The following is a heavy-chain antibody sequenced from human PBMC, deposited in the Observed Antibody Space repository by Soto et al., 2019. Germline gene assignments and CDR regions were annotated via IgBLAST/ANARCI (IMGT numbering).Heavy chain of an antibody. CDR2: IIPIFGTA. D-gene: IGHD6-13*01. CDR3: ARGALIAAAGTDYFAY. J-gene: IGHJ4*02. CDR1: GGTFSSYA. Sequence: QVQLVQSGAEVKKPGSSVKVSCKASGGTFSSYAISWVRQAPGQGLEWMGGIIPIFGTANYAQKFQGRVTITADESTSTAYMELSGLRSEDTAVYYCARGALIAAAGTDYFAYWGQGPLVSVSS. V-gene: IGHV1-69*12.